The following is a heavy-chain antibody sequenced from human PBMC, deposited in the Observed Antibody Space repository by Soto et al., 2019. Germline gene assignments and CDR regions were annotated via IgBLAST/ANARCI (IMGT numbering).Heavy chain of an antibody. CDR1: GGTFSSYA. D-gene: IGHD1-20*01. V-gene: IGHV1-69*12. J-gene: IGHJ6*02. CDR3: ARDSRVTGTNYYYYGMDV. Sequence: QVQLVQSGAEVKKPGSSVKVSCKASGGTFSSYAISWVRQAPGQGLEWMGGIIPIFGTANYAQKFQGRVTITADESTSTXXMELSSLRSEDTAVYYCARDSRVTGTNYYYYGMDVWGQGTTVTVSS. CDR2: IIPIFGTA.